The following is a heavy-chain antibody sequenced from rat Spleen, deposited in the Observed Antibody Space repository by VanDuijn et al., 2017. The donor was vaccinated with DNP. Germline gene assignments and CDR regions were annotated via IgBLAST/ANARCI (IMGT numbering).Heavy chain of an antibody. Sequence: VQLVESGGGFVQPGMSMKLSCAASGFTFSDYAMAWVLQAPTRGLEWVASISYDGVTTYYRDSVKGRFTISRDNAKRTLYLQMESLRSEDTATYYCASWGYTTDYFPYWGQGVMVTVSS. CDR1: GFTFSDYA. CDR3: ASWGYTTDYFPY. D-gene: IGHD1-6*01. V-gene: IGHV5-20*01. J-gene: IGHJ2*01. CDR2: ISYDGVTT.